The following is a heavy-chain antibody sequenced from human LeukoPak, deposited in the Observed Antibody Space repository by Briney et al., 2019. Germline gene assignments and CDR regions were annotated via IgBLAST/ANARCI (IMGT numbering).Heavy chain of an antibody. CDR2: ISAYNGNT. CDR1: GYTFTGYY. V-gene: IGHV1-18*04. Sequence: ASVKVSCKASGYTFTGYYMHLVRQAPGQGLEWMVWISAYNGNTNYAQKLQGRVTMTTDTSTSTAYMELRSLRSDDTAVYYCARDVYYYDSSGYQVSYGMDVWGQGTTVTVSS. D-gene: IGHD3-22*01. J-gene: IGHJ6*02. CDR3: ARDVYYYDSSGYQVSYGMDV.